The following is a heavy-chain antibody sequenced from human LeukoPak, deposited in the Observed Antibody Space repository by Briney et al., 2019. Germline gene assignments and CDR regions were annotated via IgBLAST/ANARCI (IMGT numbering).Heavy chain of an antibody. CDR2: IYHSGST. CDR3: ARVAVSGSYETVGIYYFDY. CDR1: GGSISSGGYY. D-gene: IGHD3-16*01. Sequence: SQTLSLTCTVSGGSISSGGYYWSWIRQPPGKGLEWIGYIYHSGSTYYNPSLKSRVTISVDRSKNQFSLKLSSVTAADTAVYYCARVAVSGSYETVGIYYFDYWGQGTLITVSS. J-gene: IGHJ4*02. V-gene: IGHV4-30-2*01.